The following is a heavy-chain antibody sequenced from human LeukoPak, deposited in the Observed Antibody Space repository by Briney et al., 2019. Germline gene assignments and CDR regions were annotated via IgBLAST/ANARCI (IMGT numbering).Heavy chain of an antibody. V-gene: IGHV1-8*02. CDR2: INPNSGNT. Sequence: GASVKVSCKASGYTFTGYYMHWVRQAPGQGLEWMGWINPNSGNTGYAQKFQGRVTMTRNTSISTAYMELSSLRSEDTAVYYCARDSSRGSSWYHYYYYGMDVWGQGTTVTVSS. CDR3: ARDSSRGSSWYHYYYYGMDV. J-gene: IGHJ6*02. CDR1: GYTFTGYY. D-gene: IGHD6-13*01.